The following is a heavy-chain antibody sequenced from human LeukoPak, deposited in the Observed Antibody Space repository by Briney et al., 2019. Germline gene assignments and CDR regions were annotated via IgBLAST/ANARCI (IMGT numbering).Heavy chain of an antibody. J-gene: IGHJ4*02. CDR2: ISSSSSYI. V-gene: IGHV3-21*01. Sequence: GGSLRFSCAASGFTFSSYAMSWVRQAPGKGLEWVSSISSSSSYIYYADSVKGRFTISRDNAKNSLYLQMNSLRAEDTAVYYCARGLPFDYWGQGTLVTVSS. CDR1: GFTFSSYA. CDR3: ARGLPFDY.